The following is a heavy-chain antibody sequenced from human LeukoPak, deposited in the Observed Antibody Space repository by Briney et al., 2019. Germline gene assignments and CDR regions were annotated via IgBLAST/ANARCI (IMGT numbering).Heavy chain of an antibody. J-gene: IGHJ4*02. CDR1: GYTFTGYY. CDR2: ISAYNGNT. Sequence: ASVKVSCKASGYTFTGYYMHWVRQAPGQGLEWMGWISAYNGNTNYAQKLQGRVTMTTDTSTSTAYMELRSLRSDDTAVYYCARSNNWNDAYYFDYWGQGTLVTVSS. V-gene: IGHV1-18*04. CDR3: ARSNNWNDAYYFDY. D-gene: IGHD1-20*01.